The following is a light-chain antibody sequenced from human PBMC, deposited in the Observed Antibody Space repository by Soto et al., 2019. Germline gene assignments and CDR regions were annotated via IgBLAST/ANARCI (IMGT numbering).Light chain of an antibody. CDR1: QSVSSSY. J-gene: IGKJ2*01. CDR3: QQYGSSLHT. V-gene: IGKV3-20*01. Sequence: EIVLTQSPGTLSLSPGERATLSCRASQSVSSSYLAWYQQKPGQAPSLLIYGASSRATCIPHRFSGSGSGTDFSLTISRLEPEDFAEYYCQQYGSSLHTFGQGTKLEIK. CDR2: GAS.